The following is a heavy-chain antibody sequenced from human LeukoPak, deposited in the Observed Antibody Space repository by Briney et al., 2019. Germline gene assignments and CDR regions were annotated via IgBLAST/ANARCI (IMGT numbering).Heavy chain of an antibody. Sequence: ASVKVSCKTSGYTFTGYYMHWVRQAPGQGLEWMGWINPTSGATNYAQKFQGRVTMTRDTSIFTAYMALSRLRSDDTAVYYCARYPPDCKTTDCRPGDWFDPWGQGTLVTVSP. CDR1: GYTFTGYY. V-gene: IGHV1-2*02. CDR2: INPTSGAT. D-gene: IGHD2/OR15-2a*01. CDR3: ARYPPDCKTTDCRPGDWFDP. J-gene: IGHJ5*02.